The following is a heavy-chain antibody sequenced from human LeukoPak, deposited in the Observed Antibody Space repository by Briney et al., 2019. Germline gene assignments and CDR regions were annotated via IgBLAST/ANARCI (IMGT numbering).Heavy chain of an antibody. V-gene: IGHV3-33*06. CDR1: GFTLSSYS. J-gene: IGHJ4*02. D-gene: IGHD3-3*01. Sequence: PGRSLRLSCAASGFTLSSYSMHWVRQAPGKGLEWVAVIWYDGSNKYYADSVKGRFTISRDNSKNTLYLQMNSLRAEDTAVYYCAKGGVGYYDFWSDYWGQGTLVTVSS. CDR3: AKGGVGYYDFWSDY. CDR2: IWYDGSNK.